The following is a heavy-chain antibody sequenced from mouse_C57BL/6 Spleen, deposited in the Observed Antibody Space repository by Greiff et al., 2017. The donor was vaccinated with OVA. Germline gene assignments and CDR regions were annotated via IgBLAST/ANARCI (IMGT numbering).Heavy chain of an antibody. D-gene: IGHD2-2*01. V-gene: IGHV1-62-2*01. Sequence: VQHQQSGAELVKPGASVKLSCKASGYTFTEYTIHWVKQRSGQGLEWIGWFYPGSGSIKYNEKFKDKATLTADKSSSTVYMELSRLTSEDSAVYFCARHEEGYGYDLYAMDYWGQGTSVTVSS. CDR1: GYTFTEYT. CDR3: ARHEEGYGYDLYAMDY. J-gene: IGHJ4*01. CDR2: FYPGSGSI.